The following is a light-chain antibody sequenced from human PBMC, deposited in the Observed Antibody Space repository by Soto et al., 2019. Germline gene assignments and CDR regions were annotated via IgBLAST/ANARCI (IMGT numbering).Light chain of an antibody. Sequence: DIVMTQSPDSLAVSLGKRATINCKSSQSVLYSSNNKNYLAWYQQKPGQPPKLLIYWASTRESGVPDRFSGSGSGTDFTLTISSLQAEDVAVYYCQPYYSTPPYTFGQGTKLEIK. V-gene: IGKV4-1*01. CDR1: QSVLYSSNNKNY. J-gene: IGKJ2*01. CDR3: QPYYSTPPYT. CDR2: WAS.